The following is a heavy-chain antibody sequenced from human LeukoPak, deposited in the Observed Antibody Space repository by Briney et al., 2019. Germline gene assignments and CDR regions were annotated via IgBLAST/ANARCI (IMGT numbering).Heavy chain of an antibody. J-gene: IGHJ6*04. CDR3: ARDRPGAV. D-gene: IGHD3-10*01. CDR1: EFTFSSHW. CDR2: ISSNGDST. V-gene: IGHV3-64*01. Sequence: GGYLRLSCAASEFTFSSHWMHWVRQVQGKGLEYVSTISSNGDSTDYANFGKVRFIMSRDNSKNKLYLKRRKLRPTDMVGYYCARDRPGAVWGEGTTVTVYS.